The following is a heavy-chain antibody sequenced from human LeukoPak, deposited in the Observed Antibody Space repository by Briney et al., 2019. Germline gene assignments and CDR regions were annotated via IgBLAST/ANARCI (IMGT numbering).Heavy chain of an antibody. D-gene: IGHD2-15*01. Sequence: PSETLSLTCAVSGYSNSSSNWWGWIRQPPGKGLEWIGYIFYSGSTYYNPSLKSRVTMSVDTSKNQFSLKLSSVTAVDTAVYFCARIISIAAPFDYWGQGTLVTVSS. J-gene: IGHJ4*02. CDR3: ARIISIAAPFDY. CDR2: IFYSGST. V-gene: IGHV4-28*01. CDR1: GYSNSSSNW.